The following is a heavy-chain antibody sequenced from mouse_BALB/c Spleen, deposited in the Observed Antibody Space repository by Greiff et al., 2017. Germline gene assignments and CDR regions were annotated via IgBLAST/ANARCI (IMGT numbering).Heavy chain of an antibody. CDR1: GYTFTSYW. J-gene: IGHJ3*01. V-gene: IGHV1-69*02. CDR2: IYPSDSYT. Sequence: QVQLQQPGAELVRPGASVTLSCKASGYTFTSYWINWVKQRPGQGLEWIGNIYPSDSYTNYHQKFKDKATLTVDKSSSTAYMQLSSPTSEDSAVYYCTRLGDYDSFAYWGQGTLVTVSA. CDR3: TRLGDYDSFAY. D-gene: IGHD2-4*01.